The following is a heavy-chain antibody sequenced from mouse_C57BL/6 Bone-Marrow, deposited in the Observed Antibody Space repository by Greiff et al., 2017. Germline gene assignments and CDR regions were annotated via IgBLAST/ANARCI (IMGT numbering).Heavy chain of an antibody. V-gene: IGHV5-9-1*02. CDR1: GFTFSSYA. J-gene: IGHJ3*01. Sequence: EVMLVESGEGLVKPGGSLKLSCAASGFTFSSYAMSWVRQTPEKRLEWVAYISSGGDYIYYADTVKGRFTISRDNARNTLYLQMSSLKSEDTAMSYCTRGRGNYVFAYWGQGTLVTVSA. CDR2: ISSGGDYI. CDR3: TRGRGNYVFAY. D-gene: IGHD2-1*01.